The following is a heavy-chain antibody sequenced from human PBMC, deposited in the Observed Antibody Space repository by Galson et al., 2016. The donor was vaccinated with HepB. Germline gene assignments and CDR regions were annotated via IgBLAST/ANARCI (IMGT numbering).Heavy chain of an antibody. CDR3: ANYLGYGSGRPGYFHS. D-gene: IGHD3-10*01. Sequence: SLRLSCAASGFTFSSYAMSWVRQAPGKGLEWVSVISAASNTYYTDSVKGRFTISRDNSKTTLYLEMNSLRVEDTAVYFCANYLGYGSGRPGYFHSWGQGTLVTVPS. CDR2: ISAASNT. J-gene: IGHJ4*02. V-gene: IGHV3-23*01. CDR1: GFTFSSYA.